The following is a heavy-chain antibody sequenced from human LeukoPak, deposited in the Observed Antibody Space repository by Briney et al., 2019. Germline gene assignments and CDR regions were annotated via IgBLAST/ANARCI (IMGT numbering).Heavy chain of an antibody. CDR2: IRYDGSNK. V-gene: IGHV3-30*02. CDR3: AKDYGGISGTSYYFDY. CDR1: GFTFSSYG. D-gene: IGHD4-23*01. J-gene: IGHJ4*02. Sequence: GGSLRLSCAASGFTFSSYGIHWVRQAPGKGLEWVAFIRYDGSNKYYTDSVKGRFTISRDNSKNTLYLQMNSLRAEDTAVYYCAKDYGGISGTSYYFDYWGQGTLVTVSS.